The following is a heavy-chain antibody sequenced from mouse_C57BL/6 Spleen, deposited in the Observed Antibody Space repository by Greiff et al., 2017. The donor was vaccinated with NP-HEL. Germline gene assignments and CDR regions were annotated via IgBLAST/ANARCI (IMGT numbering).Heavy chain of an antibody. J-gene: IGHJ2*01. D-gene: IGHD4-1*01. CDR1: GYSFTGYY. V-gene: IGHV1-42*01. Sequence: EVMLVESGPELVKPGASVKISCKASGYSFTGYYMNWVKQSPEKSLEWIGEINPSTGGTTYNQKFKAKATLTVDKSSSTAYMQLKSLTSEDSAVYYCARYLGYFGYWGQGTTLTVSS. CDR3: ARYLGYFGY. CDR2: INPSTGGT.